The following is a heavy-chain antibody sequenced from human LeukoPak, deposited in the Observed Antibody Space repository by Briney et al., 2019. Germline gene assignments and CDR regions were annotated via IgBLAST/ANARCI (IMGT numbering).Heavy chain of an antibody. CDR3: AKGAGGFSYYNWFDP. D-gene: IGHD5-18*01. Sequence: PSETLSLTCTVSGGSISSSPYYWGWIRQPPGKGLEWIGSIYYSGTTHYNPSLESRVTISVDTSKNQFSLKLASVTAADTAIYHCAKGAGGFSYYNWFDPWGQGTLVTVPS. J-gene: IGHJ5*02. CDR2: IYYSGTT. V-gene: IGHV4-39*07. CDR1: GGSISSSPYY.